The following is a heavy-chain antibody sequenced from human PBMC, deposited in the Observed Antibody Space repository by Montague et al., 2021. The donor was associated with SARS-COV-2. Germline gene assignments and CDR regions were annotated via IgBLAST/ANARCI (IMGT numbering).Heavy chain of an antibody. CDR2: INSGGSA. J-gene: IGHJ4*02. CDR3: ARGGFSVEMATRYYFDS. D-gene: IGHD5-24*01. Sequence: SETLSLTCAVSGGSISGHYWSWIRQPPEKGLEWIGHINSGGSAYYNPSLKSRVTLSVGPSKNKFSLKMSSVAAADTAKYACARGGFSVEMATRYYFDSWGRGTLVTVSS. V-gene: IGHV4-59*11. CDR1: GGSISGHY.